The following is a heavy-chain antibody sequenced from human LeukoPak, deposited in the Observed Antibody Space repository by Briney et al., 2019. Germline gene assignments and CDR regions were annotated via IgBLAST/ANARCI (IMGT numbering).Heavy chain of an antibody. CDR3: ARVLGRRYFDY. CDR2: MYDSGSP. D-gene: IGHD1-14*01. J-gene: IGHJ4*02. Sequence: PSETLSLTCTVSGGSISSYYWSWIRQSPGKGLEWIGFMYDSGSPNYNPSLKSRVSILVDKSKRQVSLKLNSVTAADTAVYYCARVLGRRYFDYWGQGIQVIVSS. CDR1: GGSISSYY. V-gene: IGHV4-59*01.